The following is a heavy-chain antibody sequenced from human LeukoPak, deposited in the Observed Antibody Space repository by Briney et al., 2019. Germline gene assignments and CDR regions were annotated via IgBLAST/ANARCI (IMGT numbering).Heavy chain of an antibody. V-gene: IGHV3-30*03. D-gene: IGHD3-9*01. Sequence: PGNSLRLSCAASGFIFSRFAMHWVRQAPGKGLEWVAVISYDGNEKYYADSVKGRFTVSREDSKNTLYLQMNTLRAEDTAVFFFKQKTAYEISTFLFDYWGQGALVTVSS. CDR2: ISYDGNEK. CDR3: KQKTAYEISTFLFDY. J-gene: IGHJ4*02. CDR1: GFIFSRFA.